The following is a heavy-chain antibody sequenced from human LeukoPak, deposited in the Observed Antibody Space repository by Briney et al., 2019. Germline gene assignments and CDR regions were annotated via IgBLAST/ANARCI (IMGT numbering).Heavy chain of an antibody. D-gene: IGHD5-12*01. Sequence: SSETLSLTCTVSGYSISSGYYWGWIRQPPGKGLELIGSIDHSGSTYYNPSLKSRVTISVDTSKNQFSLKLNSVTAADTAVYYCARGDDIVAIDYWGQGTLVTVSS. V-gene: IGHV4-38-2*02. CDR3: ARGDDIVAIDY. CDR2: IDHSGST. CDR1: GYSISSGYY. J-gene: IGHJ4*02.